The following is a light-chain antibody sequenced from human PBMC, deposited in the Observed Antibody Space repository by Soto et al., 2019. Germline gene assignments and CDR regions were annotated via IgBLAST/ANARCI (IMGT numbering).Light chain of an antibody. CDR3: SSYTNSNAAV. V-gene: IGLV2-14*01. CDR2: NVS. Sequence: QSALTQPASVSGSPGQSITISCTGTSSDVGGYKYVSWYQQHPGKAPKLMIYNVSNRPSGVSNRFSGSKSGNTASLTISGLQAADEADYYCSSYTNSNAAVFGDGTKVTVL. CDR1: SSDVGGYKY. J-gene: IGLJ6*01.